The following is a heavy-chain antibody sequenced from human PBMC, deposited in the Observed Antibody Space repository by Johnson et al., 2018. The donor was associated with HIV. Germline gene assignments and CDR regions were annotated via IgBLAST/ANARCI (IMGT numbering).Heavy chain of an antibody. V-gene: IGHV3-66*01. Sequence: EVQLEESGGGVVRPGGSLRLSCAASGFTVSTSYMSWVRQTPRKGLEWVSVIYSGGSTYYADSVKGRFTISRDDSKSIAYLQMNSLKTEDTAVYYCTSRNYYDSSGYAERDDAFDIWGQGTMVTVSS. CDR1: GFTVSTSY. CDR3: TSRNYYDSSGYAERDDAFDI. D-gene: IGHD3-22*01. CDR2: IYSGGST. J-gene: IGHJ3*02.